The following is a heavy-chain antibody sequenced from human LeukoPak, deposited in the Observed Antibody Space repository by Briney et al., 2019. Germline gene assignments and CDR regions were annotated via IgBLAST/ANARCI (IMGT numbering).Heavy chain of an antibody. V-gene: IGHV4-61*02. CDR2: IYTSGST. Sequence: SETLSLTCTVSGGSISSSSYYWSWIRQPAGKGLEWIGRIYTSGSTNYNPSLKSRVTMSVDTSKNQFSLKLSSVTAADTAVYYCASFSSSWYAAFDIWGQGTKVTVSS. J-gene: IGHJ3*02. D-gene: IGHD6-13*01. CDR3: ASFSSSWYAAFDI. CDR1: GGSISSSSYY.